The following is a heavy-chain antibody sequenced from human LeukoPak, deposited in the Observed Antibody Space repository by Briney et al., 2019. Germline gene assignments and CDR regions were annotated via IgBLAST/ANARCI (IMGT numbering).Heavy chain of an antibody. CDR3: ARESGYRPNYDFWSGHKAFDY. CDR1: GGSISSGGYY. V-gene: IGHV4-31*03. D-gene: IGHD3-3*01. Sequence: SETLSLTCTVSGGSISSGGYYWSWIRQHPGKGLEWIGYIYYSGSTYYNPSLKSRVTISVDTSKNQFSLKLSSVTTADTAVYYCARESGYRPNYDFWSGHKAFDYWGQGTLVTVSS. CDR2: IYYSGST. J-gene: IGHJ4*02.